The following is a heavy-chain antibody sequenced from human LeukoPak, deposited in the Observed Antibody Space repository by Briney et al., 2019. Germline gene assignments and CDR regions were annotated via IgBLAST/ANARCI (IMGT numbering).Heavy chain of an antibody. D-gene: IGHD2-8*01. Sequence: GGSLRLSCAASGFTVSSNYMSWVRQAPGKGLEWVSVIYSGGSTYYADSVKGRFTISRDNSKNTLYLQMNSLRAEDTAVYYCARDEGDMLYDYWGQGTLVTVSS. CDR1: GFTVSSNY. CDR3: ARDEGDMLYDY. V-gene: IGHV3-66*02. J-gene: IGHJ4*02. CDR2: IYSGGST.